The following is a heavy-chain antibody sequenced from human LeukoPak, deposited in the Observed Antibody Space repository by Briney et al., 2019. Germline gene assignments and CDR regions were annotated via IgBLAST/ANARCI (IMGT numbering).Heavy chain of an antibody. CDR2: ISAYNGAT. CDR3: ARGTPLDYGDGPVSPYFDY. CDR1: GYTFTNSG. Sequence: ASVKVSCKTSGYTFTNSGVSWVRQAPGQGLEWMGWISAYNGATNYAQMLQGRVTMTTDTSTSTAYMELRSLTSDDTAVYYCARGTPLDYGDGPVSPYFDYWGQGTLVTVSS. V-gene: IGHV1-18*01. J-gene: IGHJ4*02. D-gene: IGHD4-17*01.